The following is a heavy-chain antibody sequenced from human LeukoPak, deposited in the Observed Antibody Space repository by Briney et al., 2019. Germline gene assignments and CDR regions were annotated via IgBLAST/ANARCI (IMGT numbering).Heavy chain of an antibody. CDR3: ARVGSPIAAAGTVH. V-gene: IGHV3-48*01. J-gene: IGHJ4*02. Sequence: GGSLRLSCAASGFTFSNYGMNWVRQAPGKGLEWVSYISSSSTIIYYADSVKGRFTISRDNAKSSLYLQMNSLRAEDTAVYYCARVGSPIAAAGTVHWGQGTLVTVSS. CDR1: GFTFSNYG. CDR2: ISSSSTII. D-gene: IGHD6-13*01.